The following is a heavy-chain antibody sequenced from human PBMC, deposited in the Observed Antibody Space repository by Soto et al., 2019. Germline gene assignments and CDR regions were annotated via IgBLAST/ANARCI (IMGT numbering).Heavy chain of an antibody. Sequence: HPGGSLRLSCTTSGFTFENHAINWVRQAPGKGLEWVGLIRNQTYGGTPEYAASIKGRFTISRDDSSDIASLQMNRLYTEDSAVYYCTRAERPVTAYFSDYWRQGTLVPVSS. J-gene: IGHJ4*02. CDR1: GFTFENHA. CDR2: IRNQTYGGTP. V-gene: IGHV3-49*04. D-gene: IGHD3-3*01. CDR3: TRAERPVTAYFSDY.